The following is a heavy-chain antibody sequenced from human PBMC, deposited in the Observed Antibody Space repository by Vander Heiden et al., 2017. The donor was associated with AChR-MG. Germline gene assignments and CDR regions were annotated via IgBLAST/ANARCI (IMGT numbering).Heavy chain of an antibody. CDR1: GGSFSGYY. J-gene: IGHJ3*02. V-gene: IGHV4-34*01. CDR2: INHSGST. D-gene: IGHD5-18*01. Sequence: QVQLQQWGAGLLKPSETLSLTCAVFGGSFSGYYWNCMRQPPGKGREWIGEINHSGSTHYNPSLKSRVTISVDTSKNQFSLKLSSVTAADTAVYYCARAFLGYSSHAFDIWGQGTMLTVSS. CDR3: ARAFLGYSSHAFDI.